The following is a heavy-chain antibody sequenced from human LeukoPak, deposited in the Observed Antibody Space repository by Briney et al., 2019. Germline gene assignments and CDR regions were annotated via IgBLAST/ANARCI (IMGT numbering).Heavy chain of an antibody. V-gene: IGHV3-74*01. D-gene: IGHD2-15*01. CDR3: VREPYCSGGSGYTSGFDC. Sequence: GGSLTLSCAASGVTFSRYWMHWVRQAPGKGLVWVSRIKNDGSSTTYADAVKGRFTISRDNGKNTLYMQMNSLRAEDTAVYYCVREPYCSGGSGYTSGFDCWGQGTLVTVSS. CDR2: IKNDGSST. CDR1: GVTFSRYW. J-gene: IGHJ4*02.